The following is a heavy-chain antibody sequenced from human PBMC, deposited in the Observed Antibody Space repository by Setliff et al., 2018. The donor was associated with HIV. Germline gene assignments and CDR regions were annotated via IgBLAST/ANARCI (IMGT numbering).Heavy chain of an antibody. D-gene: IGHD2-21*02. CDR3: ARLSGDYYYFDY. CDR1: GASISSGSYY. V-gene: IGHV4-61*02. J-gene: IGHJ4*02. Sequence: SETLSLTCTVSGASISSGSYYWTWIRQPAGKGLEWIGRISTSGSTNYNPSLKSRVTISLDTSKNQFSLKLTSVTAADTAVYYCARLSGDYYYFDYWGQGTLVTVSS. CDR2: ISTSGST.